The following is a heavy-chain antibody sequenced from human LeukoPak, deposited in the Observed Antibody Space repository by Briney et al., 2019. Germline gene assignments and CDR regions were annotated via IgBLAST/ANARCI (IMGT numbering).Heavy chain of an antibody. CDR2: IYYSGST. Sequence: SETLSLTCTVPGGSISSSSYYWGWIRQPPGKGLEWIGSIYYSGSTYYNPSLKSRVTISVDKSRNQFSLNLDSVTAADTAVYYCARNREYYFDYWGQGALVTVSS. J-gene: IGHJ4*02. CDR3: ARNREYYFDY. CDR1: GGSISSSSYY. V-gene: IGHV4-39*07. D-gene: IGHD3-10*01.